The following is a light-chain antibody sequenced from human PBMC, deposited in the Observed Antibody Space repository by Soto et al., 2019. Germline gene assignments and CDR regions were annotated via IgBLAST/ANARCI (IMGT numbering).Light chain of an antibody. V-gene: IGKV1-5*03. CDR1: QSISSW. J-gene: IGKJ4*01. CDR2: KAS. Sequence: DIQMTQSPSTLAASVGDRVTITCRGSQSISSWLAWYQQKPGKAPKLLIYKASSLESGVPSRFSGSGSETEFTLTISSLQPDDFAAYYCQQYYSYSPLTFGGGTKVEIK. CDR3: QQYYSYSPLT.